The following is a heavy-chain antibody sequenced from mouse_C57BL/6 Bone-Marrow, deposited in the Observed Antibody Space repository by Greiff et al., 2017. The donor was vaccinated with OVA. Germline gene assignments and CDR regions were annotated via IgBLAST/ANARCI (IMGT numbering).Heavy chain of an antibody. CDR2: ISNGGGST. J-gene: IGHJ2*01. V-gene: IGHV5-12*01. D-gene: IGHD2-1*01. CDR1: GFTFSDYY. CDR3: SNQGSTLVFDY. Sequence: EVQRVESGGGLVQPGGSLKFSCAASGFTFSDYYMYWVRQSPEKRLEWVAYISNGGGSTYYPDTVKSRFTIPRDNAKNTLYLQMSRLKSEDAAMYYCSNQGSTLVFDYWGQCSTLTVSS.